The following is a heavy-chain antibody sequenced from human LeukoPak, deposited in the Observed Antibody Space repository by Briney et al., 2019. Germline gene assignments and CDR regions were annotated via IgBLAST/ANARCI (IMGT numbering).Heavy chain of an antibody. D-gene: IGHD6-19*01. Sequence: ASVKVSCKASGYTFIDYYMHWVRQAPGQGVEWMGWIDPKSGGTSYAQKFQDRVAIIRDTSISTAYMELTRLRSDDTAVYYCARAYSSGWYGSTDYWGQGTLVTVSS. CDR2: IDPKSGGT. V-gene: IGHV1-2*02. J-gene: IGHJ4*02. CDR3: ARAYSSGWYGSTDY. CDR1: GYTFIDYY.